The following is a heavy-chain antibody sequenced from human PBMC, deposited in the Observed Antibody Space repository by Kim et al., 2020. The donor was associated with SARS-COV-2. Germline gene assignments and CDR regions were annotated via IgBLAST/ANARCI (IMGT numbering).Heavy chain of an antibody. D-gene: IGHD6-6*01. Sequence: YSDPVRGRFTIYRDSSKNTVDHQMNRLTADDTAVYYCAKTIVEARFFDYWGRGTLVTVSS. V-gene: IGHV3-23*01. J-gene: IGHJ4*02. CDR3: AKTIVEARFFDY.